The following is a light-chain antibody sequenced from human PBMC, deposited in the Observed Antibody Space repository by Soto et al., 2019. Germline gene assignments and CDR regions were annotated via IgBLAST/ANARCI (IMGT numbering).Light chain of an antibody. J-gene: IGKJ1*01. CDR2: DAS. CDR3: QQYGYSPWT. CDR1: QGVSNY. Sequence: EIVLTQSPAALSLSPGERATLSCRASQGVSNYLAWYQQKPGQAPRLLIYDASKRATGIPARFSGSGYGTDFTLTISRLEPADFALYYCQQYGYSPWTFGLGTKVEIK. V-gene: IGKV3-11*01.